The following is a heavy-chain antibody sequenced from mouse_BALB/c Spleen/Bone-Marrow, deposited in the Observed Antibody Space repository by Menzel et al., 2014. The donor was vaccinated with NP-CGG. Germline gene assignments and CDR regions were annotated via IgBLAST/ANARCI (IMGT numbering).Heavy chain of an antibody. CDR2: ISSGSSTI. D-gene: IGHD4-1*01. V-gene: IGHV5-17*02. Sequence: EVKLMEPGGGLVQPGGSRKLSCAASGFIFSSFGMHWVRQAPEKGLEWVAYISSGSSTIFYADTVKGRFTISRDNPRNTLFLQMTSLRSEDTAMYYCTRGGNWDDFDYWGQGTTLTVSS. CDR1: GFIFSSFG. J-gene: IGHJ2*01. CDR3: TRGGNWDDFDY.